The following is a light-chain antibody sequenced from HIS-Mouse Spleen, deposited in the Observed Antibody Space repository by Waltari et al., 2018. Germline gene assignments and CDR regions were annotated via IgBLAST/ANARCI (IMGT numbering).Light chain of an antibody. Sequence: SYELTQPPSVSVSPGTTARITCSGDALPKKYAYWYQQKSGQAPVLVIYEDSKRPSGIPERFSGSSSGTMATLTISGAQVEDEADYYCYSTDSSGNHRVFGGGTKLTVL. CDR3: YSTDSSGNHRV. J-gene: IGLJ2*01. CDR1: ALPKKY. V-gene: IGLV3-10*01. CDR2: EDS.